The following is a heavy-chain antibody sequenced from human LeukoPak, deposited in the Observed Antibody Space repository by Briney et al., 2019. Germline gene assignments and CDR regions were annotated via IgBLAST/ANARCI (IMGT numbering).Heavy chain of an antibody. V-gene: IGHV4-38-2*02. CDR3: AITSALVGAVNWFDP. J-gene: IGHJ5*02. Sequence: PSETLSLTCTVSGYSISSGYYWGWIRQPPGMGLEGIGSIYHSGSTYYNPSLKSRVTISVDTSKNQFSLKLSSVTAADTAVYYCAITSALVGAVNWFDPWGQGTLVTVSS. CDR1: GYSISSGYY. CDR2: IYHSGST. D-gene: IGHD1-26*01.